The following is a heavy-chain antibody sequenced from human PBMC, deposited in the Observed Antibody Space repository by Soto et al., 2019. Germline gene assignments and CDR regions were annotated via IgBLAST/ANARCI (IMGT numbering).Heavy chain of an antibody. V-gene: IGHV1-18*01. CDR3: ARDLHSGGKYWYFDI. CDR1: GYTFTHYG. CDR2: INSFSGDT. J-gene: IGHJ2*01. D-gene: IGHD2-15*01. Sequence: QVQLVQSGAEVKKPGASVKVSCKASGYTFTHYGITWVRQAPGQGLEWMGWINSFSGDTNYPQKLQGRLTMTPDTSTNTVYMELRNLRSDDTAVYYCARDLHSGGKYWYFDIGGRGTLVTVSS.